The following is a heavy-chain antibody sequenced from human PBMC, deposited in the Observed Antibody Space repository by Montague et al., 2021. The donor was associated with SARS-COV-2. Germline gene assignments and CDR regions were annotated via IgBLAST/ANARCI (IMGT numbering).Heavy chain of an antibody. Sequence: SETLSLTCTVSGGSISSYYWTWIRQPPGKGLEWIGYITHSGSTNYNPSLKSRVTISVDTSKNQFSLKLSSATAADTAVYYCARHHPAGGVHPCGRGTLVTVSS. CDR3: ARHHPAGGVHP. CDR1: GGSISSYY. V-gene: IGHV4-59*08. CDR2: ITHSGST. J-gene: IGHJ5*02. D-gene: IGHD2-8*02.